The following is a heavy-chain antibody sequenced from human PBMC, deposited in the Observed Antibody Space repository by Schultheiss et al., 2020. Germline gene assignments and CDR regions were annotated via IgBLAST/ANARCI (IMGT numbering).Heavy chain of an antibody. CDR3: ANLHLYYYGSGSYTNWFDP. Sequence: SETLSLTCAVYGGSFSGYYWSWIRQHPGKGLEWIGYIYYSGSTYYNPSLKSRVTISVDTSKNQFSLKLSSVTAADTAVYYCANLHLYYYGSGSYTNWFDPWGQGTLVTGSS. J-gene: IGHJ5*02. V-gene: IGHV4-30-4*08. CDR2: IYYSGST. D-gene: IGHD3-10*01. CDR1: GGSFSGYY.